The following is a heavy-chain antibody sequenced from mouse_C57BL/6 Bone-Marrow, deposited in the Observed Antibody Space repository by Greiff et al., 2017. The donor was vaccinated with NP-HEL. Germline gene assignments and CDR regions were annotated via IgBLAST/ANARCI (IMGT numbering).Heavy chain of an antibody. D-gene: IGHD2-2*01. J-gene: IGHJ3*01. Sequence: QVQLQQSGAELVRPGASVTLSCKASGYTFTDYEMHWVKQTPVHGLEWIGAIDPETGGTAYNQKFKGKAILTADKSSSTAYMELRSLTSEDSAVYYCTRRLWLRRPLAYWGQGPLVTVSA. CDR3: TRRLWLRRPLAY. CDR2: IDPETGGT. V-gene: IGHV1-15*01. CDR1: GYTFTDYE.